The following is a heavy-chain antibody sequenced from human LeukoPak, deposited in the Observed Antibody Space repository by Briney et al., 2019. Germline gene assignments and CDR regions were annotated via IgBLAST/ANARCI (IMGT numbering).Heavy chain of an antibody. CDR2: ISPDGYG. V-gene: IGHV3-30*18. J-gene: IGHJ5*02. Sequence: GGSLRLSCAASGFTFTTYGIHWVRQAPGKGLEWLAVISPDGYGHYADSVKGRFTVSRDNSKNTLYLQMNSLRTDDSAMYYCTKGGGISYNPLDPWGPGTLVTVSS. D-gene: IGHD1-26*01. CDR1: GFTFTTYG. CDR3: TKGGGISYNPLDP.